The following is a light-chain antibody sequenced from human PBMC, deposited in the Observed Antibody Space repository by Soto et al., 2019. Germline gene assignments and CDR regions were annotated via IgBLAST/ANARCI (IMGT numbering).Light chain of an antibody. CDR1: QSVSSN. CDR3: QQYNDWPLT. J-gene: IGKJ1*01. CDR2: GAF. V-gene: IGKV3-15*01. Sequence: EILMTQSPVTLSVSPGERATLSCRASQSVSSNLAWYQQKPGQAPSLLIYGAFTRATGIPARFSGTGSGTEFTLTISSLQSEDFALYYGQQYNDWPLTFGQGTKVDIK.